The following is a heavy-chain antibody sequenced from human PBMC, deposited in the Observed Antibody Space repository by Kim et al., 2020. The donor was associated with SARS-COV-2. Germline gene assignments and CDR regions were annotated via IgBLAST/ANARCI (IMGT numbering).Heavy chain of an antibody. CDR2: GGR. V-gene: IGHV1-2*02. J-gene: IGHJ4*02. CDR3: ARSSLLDFDY. Sequence: GGRNYAQRCQGRVTMTRDTSISPVYLGLTSLRSDDTAVYYCARSSLLDFDYWGQGTLVTVSS. D-gene: IGHD3-16*02.